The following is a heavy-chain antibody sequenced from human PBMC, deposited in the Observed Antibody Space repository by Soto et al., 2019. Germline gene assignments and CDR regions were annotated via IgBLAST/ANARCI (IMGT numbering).Heavy chain of an antibody. CDR2: INHSGST. J-gene: IGHJ5*02. D-gene: IGHD2-15*01. CDR3: ARGDRLVVVAATYWFDP. Sequence: QVQLQQWGAGLLKPSETLSLTCAVYGGSFSGYYWSWIRQPPGKGLEWIGEINHSGSTNYNPSLKSRVTISVDTSNNPFSVNLSSVTAADTAVYYCARGDRLVVVAATYWFDPWGQGTLVTVSS. CDR1: GGSFSGYY. V-gene: IGHV4-34*01.